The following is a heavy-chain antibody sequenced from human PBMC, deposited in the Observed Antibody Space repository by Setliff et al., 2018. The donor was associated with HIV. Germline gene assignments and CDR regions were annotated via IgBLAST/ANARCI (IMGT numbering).Heavy chain of an antibody. D-gene: IGHD6-6*01. J-gene: IGHJ4*02. V-gene: IGHV4-34*01. CDR3: ARPGGDIDSSSGYYFDY. CDR1: GGSFSGYY. CDR2: INHSGST. Sequence: SETLSLTCAVYGGSFSGYYWSWIRQPPGKGLEWVGSINHSGSTNYNPSLKSRVTISVDTSKSQFSLKLSSVTAADTAVYYCARPGGDIDSSSGYYFDYWGQGTLVTVSS.